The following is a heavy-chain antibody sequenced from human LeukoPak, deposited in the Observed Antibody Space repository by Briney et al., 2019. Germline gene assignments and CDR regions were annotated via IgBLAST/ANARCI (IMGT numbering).Heavy chain of an antibody. Sequence: PGRSLRLSCAASGFTFSSYAMHWVRQAPGKGLEWVAVISYDGSNKYYADSVKGRFTISRDNSKNTLYLQMNSLRAEDTAVYYCAKDTGPHVVVTATFDYWGQGTLVTVSS. CDR3: AKDTGPHVVVTATFDY. CDR2: ISYDGSNK. V-gene: IGHV3-30-3*01. CDR1: GFTFSSYA. D-gene: IGHD2-21*02. J-gene: IGHJ4*02.